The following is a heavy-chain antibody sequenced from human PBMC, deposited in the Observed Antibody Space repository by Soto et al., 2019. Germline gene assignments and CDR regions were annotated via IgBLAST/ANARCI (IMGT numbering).Heavy chain of an antibody. V-gene: IGHV4-39*01. CDR1: GGSISSGTYS. J-gene: IGHJ4*02. CDR3: ARHRTGYSSSWLDY. Sequence: QLQLQESGPGLVKPSETLSPTCTVSGGSISSGTYSWGWIRQPPGKGLEWIGNSYFTGNTHYNPSLTSRVTMSVETSKSQFSLSLTSVTAADTAVYYCARHRTGYSSSWLDYWGPGNLVTVSS. D-gene: IGHD6-13*01. CDR2: SYFTGNT.